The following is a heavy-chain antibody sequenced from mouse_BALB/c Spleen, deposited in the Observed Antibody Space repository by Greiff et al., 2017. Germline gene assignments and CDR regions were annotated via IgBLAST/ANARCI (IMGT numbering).Heavy chain of an antibody. J-gene: IGHJ4*01. D-gene: IGHD2-3*01. Sequence: VQLKQSGTVLARPGASVKLSCKASGYTFTSYWMHWVKQRPGQGLEWIGAIYPGNSDTSYNQKFKGKAKLTAVTSTSTAYMELSSLTNEDSAVYYCTREGLLSYAMDYWGQGTSVTVSS. CDR2: IYPGNSDT. CDR3: TREGLLSYAMDY. CDR1: GYTFTSYW. V-gene: IGHV1-5*01.